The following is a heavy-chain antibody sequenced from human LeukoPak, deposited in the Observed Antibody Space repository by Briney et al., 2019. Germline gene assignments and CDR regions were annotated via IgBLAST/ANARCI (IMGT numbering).Heavy chain of an antibody. CDR3: AKCFRYCSGGSCYTGTGANYYYYYMDV. D-gene: IGHD2-15*01. CDR2: IKQDGSEK. V-gene: IGHV3-7*01. CDR1: GFTFSSYW. Sequence: GGSLRLSCAASGFTFSSYWMSWVRQAPGKGLEWVANIKQDGSEKYYVDSVKGRFTISRDNAKNSLYLQMNSLRAEDTAVYYCAKCFRYCSGGSCYTGTGANYYYYYMDVWGKGTTVTVSS. J-gene: IGHJ6*03.